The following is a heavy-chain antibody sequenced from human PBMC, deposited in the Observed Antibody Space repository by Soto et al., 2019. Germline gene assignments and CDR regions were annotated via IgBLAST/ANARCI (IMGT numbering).Heavy chain of an antibody. CDR2: IHSNGNS. D-gene: IGHD3-10*01. Sequence: SETLSLTCSVSGDSISTSYWSWIRQPAEKRPEWIGRIHSNGNSHYNPSLRSRVSMSMDTSNNHFSLKMTSVTAADTAIYFCARAERFPRSWFDPWGQGTQVTVSS. CDR1: GDSISTSY. V-gene: IGHV4-4*07. CDR3: ARAERFPRSWFDP. J-gene: IGHJ5*02.